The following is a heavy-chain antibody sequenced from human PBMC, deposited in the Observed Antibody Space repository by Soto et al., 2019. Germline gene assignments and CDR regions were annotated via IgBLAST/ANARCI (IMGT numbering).Heavy chain of an antibody. CDR2: SSGSGGST. J-gene: IGHJ3*02. V-gene: IGHV3-23*01. Sequence: EVQLLESGGGLVQPGGSLRLSCAASGFTFSSYAMSWVRQAPGKGLDWVSASSGSGGSTYYADSVKGRFTISRDNSRITLYLKVNSRRAEDTAVYYCAKGFLEGVGDFYSRDAFDIWGQGTMVTVSS. CDR3: AKGFLEGVGDFYSRDAFDI. CDR1: GFTFSSYA. D-gene: IGHD2-21*02.